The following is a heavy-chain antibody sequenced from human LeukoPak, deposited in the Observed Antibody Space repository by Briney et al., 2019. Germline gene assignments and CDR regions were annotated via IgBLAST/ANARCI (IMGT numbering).Heavy chain of an antibody. Sequence: PGGSLRLSCAASGFSFSSYGMHWVRQAPGKGLEWVAVMSYDGSKEYYADSVKGRFTISRDNSKNTLYQQMNSLRAEDTAVYYCAKPPYDSSGYYQSTFDYWGQGTLVTVSS. CDR3: AKPPYDSSGYYQSTFDY. V-gene: IGHV3-30*18. D-gene: IGHD3-22*01. J-gene: IGHJ4*02. CDR1: GFSFSSYG. CDR2: MSYDGSKE.